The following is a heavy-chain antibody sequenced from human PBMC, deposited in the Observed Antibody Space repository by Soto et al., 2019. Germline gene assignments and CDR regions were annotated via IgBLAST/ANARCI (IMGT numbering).Heavy chain of an antibody. CDR2: IYYRGTT. CDR1: GASVINGNFF. J-gene: IGHJ5*02. D-gene: IGHD2-8*01. Sequence: PSETLSLTCSVSGASVINGNFFWSWVRQSPGKGLEWIGSIYYRGTTNYNPSLTSRVTMSIDTSQNQFSLKLTSVTAADTAVYYCARVYENCLDPWGQGALVTVSS. V-gene: IGHV4-61*01. CDR3: ARVYENCLDP.